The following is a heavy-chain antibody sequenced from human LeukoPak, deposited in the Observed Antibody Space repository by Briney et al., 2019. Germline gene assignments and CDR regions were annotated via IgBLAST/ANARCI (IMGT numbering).Heavy chain of an antibody. V-gene: IGHV4-34*01. CDR1: GGSFSGYY. D-gene: IGHD2-15*01. CDR2: INHSGST. J-gene: IGHJ4*02. CDR3: ARVRYCSGGSCYPY. Sequence: PSETLSLTCAVYGGSFSGYYWSWIRQPPGKGLEWIGEINHSGSTNYNPSLKSRVTISVDTSKNQFSLKLSSVTAADTAVYHCARVRYCSGGSCYPYWGQGTLVTVSS.